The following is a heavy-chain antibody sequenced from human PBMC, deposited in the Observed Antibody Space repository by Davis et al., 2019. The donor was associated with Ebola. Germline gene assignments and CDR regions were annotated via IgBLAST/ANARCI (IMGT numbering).Heavy chain of an antibody. Sequence: ASVKVSCKASGYTFKNSAISWVRQAPGQGLEWMGWISAYNGNTAYAQILQGRVTMTTDTSTGTAYMELSRLRSDDTAVYYCARRYCSGGSCYGGHSTFDYWGQGTLVTVSS. V-gene: IGHV1-18*01. D-gene: IGHD2-15*01. CDR2: ISAYNGNT. CDR3: ARRYCSGGSCYGGHSTFDY. J-gene: IGHJ4*02. CDR1: GYTFKNSA.